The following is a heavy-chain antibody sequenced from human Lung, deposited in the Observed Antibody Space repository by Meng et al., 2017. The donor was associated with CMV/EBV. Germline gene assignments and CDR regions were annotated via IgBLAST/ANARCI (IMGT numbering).Heavy chain of an antibody. CDR1: GGTFSSYA. CDR3: ARDRASIAAPGDYYYGTAG. J-gene: IGHJ6*02. D-gene: IGHD6-6*01. V-gene: IGHV1-69*05. Sequence: SVXVSXKASGGTFSSYAISWVRQAPGQGLEWMGGIIPIFGTANYAQKFQGRVTITTDESTSTAYMELSSLRSEDTAVYYCARDRASIAAPGDYYYGTAGWXQGTXVTGAS. CDR2: IIPIFGTA.